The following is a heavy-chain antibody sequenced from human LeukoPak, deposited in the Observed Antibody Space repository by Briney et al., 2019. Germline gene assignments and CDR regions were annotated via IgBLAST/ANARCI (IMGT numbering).Heavy chain of an antibody. D-gene: IGHD3-10*01. Sequence: GGSLRLSCAASGFTFSNAWMTWVRQAPGKGLEWVGRIKSKSDGGTTDYDAPVKGRFTISRDDSKNTVYLQMNSLKTEDTAMFYCTTYTMGAFDSWGQGTPVTVSS. CDR3: TTYTMGAFDS. J-gene: IGHJ4*02. CDR2: IKSKSDGGTT. V-gene: IGHV3-15*01. CDR1: GFTFSNAW.